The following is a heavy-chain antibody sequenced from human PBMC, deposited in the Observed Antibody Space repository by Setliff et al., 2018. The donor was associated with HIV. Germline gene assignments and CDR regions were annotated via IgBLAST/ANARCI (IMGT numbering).Heavy chain of an antibody. D-gene: IGHD6-13*01. J-gene: IGHJ3*02. Sequence: PSETLSLTCAVSGGSISSTNWWTWVRQPPGKGLEWIGEIYHSGSFHYNPSLKSRVTISVDKSKNQFSLRLNSVTAADTAVYYCARSGYSSSWGAFDIWGQGTMVTVSS. CDR2: IYHSGSF. CDR3: ARSGYSSSWGAFDI. V-gene: IGHV4-4*02. CDR1: GGSISSTNW.